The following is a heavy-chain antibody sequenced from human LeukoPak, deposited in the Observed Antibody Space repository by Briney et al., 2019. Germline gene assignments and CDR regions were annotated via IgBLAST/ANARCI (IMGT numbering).Heavy chain of an antibody. CDR2: IKSKTDGGTA. CDR3: TTAFGWVAAAGKHYYYYLDV. J-gene: IGHJ6*03. Sequence: GGSLRLSCAVSGFTFSNAWMTWVRQAPGKGLELVGRIKSKTDGGTADYAAPVKGRFTISRDDAKDTLYLQMNSLKTEDTAVYHCTTAFGWVAAAGKHYYYYLDVWGKGTTVTVSS. D-gene: IGHD6-13*01. CDR1: GFTFSNAW. V-gene: IGHV3-15*01.